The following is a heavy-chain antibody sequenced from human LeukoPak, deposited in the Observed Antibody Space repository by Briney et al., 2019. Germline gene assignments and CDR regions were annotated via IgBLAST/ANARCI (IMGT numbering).Heavy chain of an antibody. V-gene: IGHV4-39*07. CDR3: ASSPLQSTYYDFWSGYSRGYYFDY. J-gene: IGHJ4*02. CDR2: IYYSGST. Sequence: SETLSLTCTVSGGSISSRNYYWGWIRQPPGKGLEWIGSIYYSGSTYYNPSLKSRVTISVDTSKNQFSLKLSSVTAADTAVYYCASSPLQSTYYDFWSGYSRGYYFDYWGQGTLVTVSS. D-gene: IGHD3-3*01. CDR1: GGSISSRNYY.